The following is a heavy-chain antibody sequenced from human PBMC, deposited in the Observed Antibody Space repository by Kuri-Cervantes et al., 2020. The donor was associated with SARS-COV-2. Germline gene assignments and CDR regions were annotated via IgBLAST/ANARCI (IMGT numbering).Heavy chain of an antibody. CDR1: GYTFTGYY. D-gene: IGHD3-3*01. CDR3: AREFHHDFWSGYYWGGLTHPRSQAPTSNDAFDI. V-gene: IGHV1-2*02. J-gene: IGHJ3*02. CDR2: INPNSGGT. Sequence: ASVKVSCKASGYTFTGYYMHWVRQAPGQGLEWMGWINPNSGGTNYAQKLQGRVTMTTDTSTSTAYMELRSLRSDDTAVYYCAREFHHDFWSGYYWGGLTHPRSQAPTSNDAFDIWGQGTMVTVSS.